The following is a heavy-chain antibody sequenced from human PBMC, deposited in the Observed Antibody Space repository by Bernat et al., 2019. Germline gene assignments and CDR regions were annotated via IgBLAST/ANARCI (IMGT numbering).Heavy chain of an antibody. CDR1: SISDGAYY. CDR2: IYDSGST. V-gene: IGHV4-31*02. D-gene: IGHD5-12*01. CDR3: ASGGSGSKVAY. J-gene: IGHJ4*02. Sequence: SISDGAYYWSWIRQHPGKGLEWIGHIYDSGSTYYNPSLRIRITISVDTSKNQFSLNLSSVTAADTAVYHCASGGSGSKVAYWGQ.